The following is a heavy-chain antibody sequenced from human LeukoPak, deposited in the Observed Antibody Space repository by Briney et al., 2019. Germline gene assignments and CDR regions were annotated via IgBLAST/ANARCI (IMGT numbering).Heavy chain of an antibody. Sequence: GASVKVSCKASGGTFSSYAISWVRQAPGQGLEWIGGIIPIFGTANYAQKFQGRVTITADKSTSTAYMELSSLRSEDTAVYYCAVSLGSSGYYWGQGTLVTVSS. D-gene: IGHD3-22*01. CDR2: IIPIFGTA. CDR3: AVSLGSSGYY. J-gene: IGHJ4*02. CDR1: GGTFSSYA. V-gene: IGHV1-69*06.